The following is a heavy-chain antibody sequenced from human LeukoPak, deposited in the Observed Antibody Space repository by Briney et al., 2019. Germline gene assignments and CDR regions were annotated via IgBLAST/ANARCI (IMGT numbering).Heavy chain of an antibody. V-gene: IGHV3-74*01. D-gene: IGHD6-6*01. CDR1: GFSFSGHW. CDR2: ISPTGSTT. J-gene: IGHJ4*02. Sequence: GGSQRLSCIASGFSFSGHWMHWARQLPGKGLVWVSRISPTGSTTSYADSVKGRFTVSRDNAKNTLYLQVNNLRAEDTAVYYCARGPNSNWSGLDFWGQGTLLTVSS. CDR3: ARGPNSNWSGLDF.